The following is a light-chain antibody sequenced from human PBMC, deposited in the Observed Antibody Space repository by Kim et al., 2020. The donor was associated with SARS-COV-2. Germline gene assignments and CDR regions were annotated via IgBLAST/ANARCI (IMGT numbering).Light chain of an antibody. CDR2: TID. CDR3: AAWDDSLNGSV. V-gene: IGLV1-44*01. J-gene: IGLJ3*02. Sequence: GPSVTVTCSGSMSNGGSYAVNGHRRLARTAPKLLILTIDYRPSGVPCRVAGDTSVTGASLEISGLQSEDEADYYCAAWDDSLNGSVFGGGTHLTVL. CDR1: MSNGGSYA.